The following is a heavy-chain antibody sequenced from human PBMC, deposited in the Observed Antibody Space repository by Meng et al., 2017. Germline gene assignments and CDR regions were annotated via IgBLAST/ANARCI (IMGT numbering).Heavy chain of an antibody. Sequence: QVQLQQWGAGLLKPSETLSLTCAVYGGSFSGYYWSWIRQPPGKGLEWIGEINHSGSTNYNPSLKSRVTISVDTSKNQFSLKLSSVTAADTAVYYCARVRRWAFDIWGQGTMVTV. J-gene: IGHJ3*02. CDR1: GGSFSGYY. D-gene: IGHD3-10*01. V-gene: IGHV4-34*01. CDR2: INHSGST. CDR3: ARVRRWAFDI.